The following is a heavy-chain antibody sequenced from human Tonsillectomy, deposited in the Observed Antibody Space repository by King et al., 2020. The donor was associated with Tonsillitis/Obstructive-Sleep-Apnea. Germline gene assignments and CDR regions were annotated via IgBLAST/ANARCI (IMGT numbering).Heavy chain of an antibody. D-gene: IGHD3-9*01. CDR2: ISYDGSNK. J-gene: IGHJ6*02. V-gene: IGHV3-30*18. Sequence: VQLVESGGGVVQPGRSLRLSCAASGFIFSNYGMHWVRQVPGKGLEWVAVISYDGSNKYYADSVKGRFTISRDNSQNTLYLNTNSLRAEDPAVYYCAKEGNMLTGYWGYYGWDVGGQGTTVTVSS. CDR1: GFIFSNYG. CDR3: AKEGNMLTGYWGYYGWDV.